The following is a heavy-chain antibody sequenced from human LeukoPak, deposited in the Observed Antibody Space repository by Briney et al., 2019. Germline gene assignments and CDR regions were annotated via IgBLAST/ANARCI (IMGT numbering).Heavy chain of an antibody. CDR2: ISAYNGNT. CDR3: WSSPPDLYSSSAGFDY. V-gene: IGHV1-18*01. CDR1: GYTFTSYV. D-gene: IGHD6-13*01. Sequence: GASVKASCKASGYTFTSYVISGVRQAPGQGLEWMGWISAYNGNTNYAQKLQGRVTMTTDRSTSTAYMELGSLRSDDTPVYWRWSSPPDLYSSSAGFDYWGQGTLVTVSS. J-gene: IGHJ4*02.